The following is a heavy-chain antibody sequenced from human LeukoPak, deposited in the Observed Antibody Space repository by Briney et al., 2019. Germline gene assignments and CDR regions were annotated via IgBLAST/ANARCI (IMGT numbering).Heavy chain of an antibody. J-gene: IGHJ6*02. D-gene: IGHD3-3*01. CDR1: GYTFTSYY. CDR3: AREGFPPKISDFWSGLGPYYYYGMDV. V-gene: IGHV1-46*01. CDR2: INPRGGST. Sequence: ASVQVSCKASGYTFTSYYMHWVRQAPGQGLEWMGIINPRGGSTSYTQKFQGRVTVTRDTSTSTVYMELSSLRSEDTAVYYCAREGFPPKISDFWSGLGPYYYYGMDVWGQGTTVTVSS.